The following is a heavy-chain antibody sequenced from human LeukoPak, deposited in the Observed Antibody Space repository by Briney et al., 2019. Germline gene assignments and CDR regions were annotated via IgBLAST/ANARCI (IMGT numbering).Heavy chain of an antibody. CDR3: ARGGWNDVRDYYYYYMDV. CDR1: GFTFSSYA. D-gene: IGHD1-1*01. Sequence: GSLSLSCAASGFTFSSYAMHWVRQAPGKGLEWVAVISYDGSNKYYADSVKGRFTISRDNSKNTLYLQMNSLRAEDTAVYYCARGGWNDVRDYYYYYMDVWGKGTTVTVSS. J-gene: IGHJ6*03. CDR2: ISYDGSNK. V-gene: IGHV3-30*04.